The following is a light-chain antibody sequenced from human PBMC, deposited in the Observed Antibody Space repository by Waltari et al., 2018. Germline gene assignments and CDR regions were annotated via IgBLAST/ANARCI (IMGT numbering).Light chain of an antibody. J-gene: IGKJ4*01. CDR1: QGISNY. V-gene: IGKV1-17*03. CDR2: EAS. CDR3: LQHNTYPLT. Sequence: DIQMTPSPSAMSASVGDRVTITCRASQGISNYLAWFQQKPGKVPKRLIYEASSLQSGVPSRFSGSGSGTEFTLTISSLQPEDFATYYCLQHNTYPLTFGGGTKVDIK.